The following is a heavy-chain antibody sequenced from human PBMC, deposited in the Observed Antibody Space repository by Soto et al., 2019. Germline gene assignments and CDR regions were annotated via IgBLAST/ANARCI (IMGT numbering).Heavy chain of an antibody. Sequence: PSETLSLTCAFYGGSFSGYYWSLIRQPPGKGLEWIGEINHSGSTNYNPSLKSRITISVDTSKNQFSLKLSSVTAADTAVYYCAIRIAVAGNRWFDPWGQGTLVTVSS. D-gene: IGHD6-19*01. CDR3: AIRIAVAGNRWFDP. V-gene: IGHV4-34*01. CDR1: GGSFSGYY. CDR2: INHSGST. J-gene: IGHJ5*02.